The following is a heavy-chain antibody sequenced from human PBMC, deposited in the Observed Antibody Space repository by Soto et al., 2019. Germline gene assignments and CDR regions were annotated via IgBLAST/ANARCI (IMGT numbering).Heavy chain of an antibody. CDR3: ARGMNPQDY. CDR2: IYHSGTT. Sequence: SETLSLTCNVSGFSISSGFYWGWVRPPPGKGLEWMGAIYHSGTTYFNPSLKSRVTMAIDTSKNQFSLSLASVAAADTAMYYCARGMNPQDYWGQGTLVTVSS. D-gene: IGHD6-13*01. V-gene: IGHV4-38-2*02. CDR1: GFSISSGFY. J-gene: IGHJ4*02.